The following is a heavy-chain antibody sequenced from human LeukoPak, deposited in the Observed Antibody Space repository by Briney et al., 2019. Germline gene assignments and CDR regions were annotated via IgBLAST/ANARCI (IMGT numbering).Heavy chain of an antibody. CDR1: GYSFTNYW. D-gene: IGHD3-22*01. J-gene: IGHJ6*02. Sequence: GESLQISCKGSGYSFTNYWIGWVRQMPGKGLEWMGIIYPGDSDTRYSPSFQSQVTISADKSISTAYLQWSSLKASDTAMYYCARLPFLNYYDSSGYLPHYGMDVWGQGTTVTVSS. V-gene: IGHV5-51*01. CDR2: IYPGDSDT. CDR3: ARLPFLNYYDSSGYLPHYGMDV.